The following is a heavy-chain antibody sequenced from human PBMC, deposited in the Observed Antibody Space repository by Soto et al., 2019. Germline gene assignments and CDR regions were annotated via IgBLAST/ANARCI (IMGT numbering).Heavy chain of an antibody. CDR3: ARNLRGAFDI. J-gene: IGHJ3*02. V-gene: IGHV1-8*02. CDR1: GYTFTSYD. CDR2: MNPNSGNT. Sequence: QVQLVQSGAEVKKPGASVKVSCKASGYTFTSYDINWVRQATGQGLEWMGWMNPNSGNTGYAQKIQGRVTKTRHTSINTAYMELSSRRSEGAAVYCCARNLRGAFDIWGQGTMVTVSS. D-gene: IGHD1-26*01.